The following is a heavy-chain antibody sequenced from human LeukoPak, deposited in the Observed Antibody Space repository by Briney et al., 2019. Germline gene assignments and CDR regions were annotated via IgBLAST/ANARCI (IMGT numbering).Heavy chain of an antibody. Sequence: PGGSLRLSGAASGFTFSSYAMSWVRQAPGKGLEWVSAISGSGGSTYYADSVKGRFTISRDNYKNTLYLQMNSLRAEDTAVYYCAKDRYCSSTSCYTGFDYWGQGTLVTVSS. CDR2: ISGSGGST. D-gene: IGHD2-2*02. V-gene: IGHV3-23*01. CDR3: AKDRYCSSTSCYTGFDY. CDR1: GFTFSSYA. J-gene: IGHJ4*02.